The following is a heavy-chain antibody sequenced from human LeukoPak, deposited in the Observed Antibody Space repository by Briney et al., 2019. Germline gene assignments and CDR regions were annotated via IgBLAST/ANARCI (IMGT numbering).Heavy chain of an antibody. CDR2: IRYDGTDQ. J-gene: IGHJ4*02. CDR3: AKDLVAAAGRYFDD. Sequence: PGGSLRLSCVATGLSFGGYGMHWVRQAPGKGLEWIAYIRYDGTDQNYADSVKGRFTISRDNSKNRLFLQMNSLRDEDTAVYYCAKDLVAAAGRYFDDWGQGTLVTVSS. D-gene: IGHD6-13*01. CDR1: GLSFGGYG. V-gene: IGHV3-30*02.